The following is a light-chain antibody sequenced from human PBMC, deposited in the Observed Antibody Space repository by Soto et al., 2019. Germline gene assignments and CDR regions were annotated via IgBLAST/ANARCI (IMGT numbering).Light chain of an antibody. CDR2: EVR. Sequence: QSVLTQPASVSGSPGQSITISCTGTSSDVGGYNYVSWYRQHPSKAPKLMIYEVRNRPSGVSNRFSGSKSGNTASLTISGLQAEDEADYYCSSYTRSSTLIFGIGTKLTVL. V-gene: IGLV2-14*01. CDR1: SSDVGGYNY. J-gene: IGLJ1*01. CDR3: SSYTRSSTLI.